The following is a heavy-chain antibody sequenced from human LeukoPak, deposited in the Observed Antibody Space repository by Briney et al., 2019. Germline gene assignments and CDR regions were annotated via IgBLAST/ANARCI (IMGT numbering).Heavy chain of an antibody. CDR1: GGSISSGGYY. D-gene: IGHD2-15*01. CDR3: AREWWAATGWKEDYYFDY. V-gene: IGHV4-31*03. J-gene: IGHJ4*02. Sequence: SQTLSLPCTVSGGSISSGGYYWSWIRQHPGKGLEWIGYIYYSGSTYYNPSLKSRVTISVDTSKNQFSLKLSSVTAADTAVYYCAREWWAATGWKEDYYFDYWGQGTLVTVSS. CDR2: IYYSGST.